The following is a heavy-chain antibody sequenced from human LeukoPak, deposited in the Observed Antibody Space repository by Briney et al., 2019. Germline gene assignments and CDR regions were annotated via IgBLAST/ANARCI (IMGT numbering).Heavy chain of an antibody. J-gene: IGHJ5*02. CDR1: GFTFSSYA. CDR3: AKDGPSYYDSSGYYSTNWFDP. V-gene: IGHV3-23*01. D-gene: IGHD3-22*01. Sequence: PGGSLRLSCAASGFTFSSYAMSWVRQATGKGLEWVSAIVGSGGSTYYADSVKGRFTISRDNSKNTLYLQMNSLRAEDTAVYYCAKDGPSYYDSSGYYSTNWFDPWGQGTLITVSS. CDR2: IVGSGGST.